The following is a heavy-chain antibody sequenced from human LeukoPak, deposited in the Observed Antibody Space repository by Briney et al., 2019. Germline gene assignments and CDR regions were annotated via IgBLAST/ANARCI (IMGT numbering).Heavy chain of an antibody. CDR3: ARSNPLQPWMYGSGSYYNLDY. CDR1: GYTFTSYG. J-gene: IGHJ4*02. V-gene: IGHV1-18*01. D-gene: IGHD3-10*01. CDR2: ISAYNGNT. Sequence: GASVKVSCKASGYTFTSYGISWVRQAPGQGLEWMGWISAYNGNTNYAQKLQGRVTMTTDTSTSTAYMELRSLRSDDTAVYYCARSNPLQPWMYGSGSYYNLDYWGQGTLVTVSS.